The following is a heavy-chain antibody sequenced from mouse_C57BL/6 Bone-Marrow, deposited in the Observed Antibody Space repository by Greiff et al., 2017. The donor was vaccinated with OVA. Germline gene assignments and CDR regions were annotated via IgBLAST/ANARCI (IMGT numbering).Heavy chain of an antibody. V-gene: IGHV1-55*01. D-gene: IGHD4-1*01. CDR2: IYPGSGST. Sequence: QVQLQQSGAELVKPGASVKMSCKASGYTFTSYWINWVKQRPGQGLEWIGDIYPGSGSTNYNEKFKSKATLTVDTSSSTAYMQLSSLTSEDSAVXYCARGSNWDFYWGQGTTLTVSS. CDR3: ARGSNWDFY. CDR1: GYTFTSYW. J-gene: IGHJ2*01.